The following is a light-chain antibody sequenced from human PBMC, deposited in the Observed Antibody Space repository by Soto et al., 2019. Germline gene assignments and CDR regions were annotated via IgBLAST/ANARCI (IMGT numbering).Light chain of an antibody. CDR1: QSISSW. V-gene: IGKV1-5*03. CDR3: QHYNSYSIT. J-gene: IGKJ5*01. CDR2: KAS. Sequence: DIQMTQSPSTLSASVGDRVTITCRASQSISSWLAWYQQKPGKAPKLLIYKASSLESGGPSRFSGSGSGTEVTLTISSLQPDDFATYYGQHYNSYSITFGQGTRLEIK.